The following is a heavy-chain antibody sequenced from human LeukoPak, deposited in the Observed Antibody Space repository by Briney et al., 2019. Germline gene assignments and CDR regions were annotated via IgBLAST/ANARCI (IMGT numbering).Heavy chain of an antibody. CDR3: ARERGNDYGFDP. CDR1: GGSISSGGYY. Sequence: PSQTLSLTCTVSGGSISSGGYYWSWIRQPPGKGLEWIGYIYHSGSTYYNPSLKSRVTISVDTSKNQFSLKLSSVTAADTAVYYCARERGNDYGFDPWGQGTLVTVSS. D-gene: IGHD4-17*01. J-gene: IGHJ5*02. CDR2: IYHSGST. V-gene: IGHV4-30-2*01.